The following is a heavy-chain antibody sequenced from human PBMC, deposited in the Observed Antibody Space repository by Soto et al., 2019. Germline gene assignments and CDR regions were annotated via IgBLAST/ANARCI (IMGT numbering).Heavy chain of an antibody. CDR3: ARDKGYRDY. V-gene: IGHV3-7*01. Sequence: EVQLVESGGGLVQPGGSLRLSCAASRFTLSSYWMSWVRQAPGKGLEWVANINEDGSEKFYVDSVKGRFTISRDNAKNSLYLQMNSLRAEDTAVYYCARDKGYRDYWGQGTLVTVSS. D-gene: IGHD2-2*01. J-gene: IGHJ4*02. CDR1: RFTLSSYW. CDR2: INEDGSEK.